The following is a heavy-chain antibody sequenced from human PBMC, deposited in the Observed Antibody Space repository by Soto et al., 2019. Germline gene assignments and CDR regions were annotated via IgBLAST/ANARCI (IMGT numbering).Heavy chain of an antibody. CDR1: GVSISSDGYS. J-gene: IGHJ6*02. Sequence: QLQLQESGSGLVKPSQTLSLTCAVSGVSISSDGYSWSWIRQPPGKGLEWIGFIYQSGSTYYNPSLKSRGTTSVDRSKNQFTLKLTSVTAADTAVYYCARAYYDFWTSYHYGMDVWGQGTTVTVSS. CDR3: ARAYYDFWTSYHYGMDV. CDR2: IYQSGST. D-gene: IGHD3-3*01. V-gene: IGHV4-30-2*01.